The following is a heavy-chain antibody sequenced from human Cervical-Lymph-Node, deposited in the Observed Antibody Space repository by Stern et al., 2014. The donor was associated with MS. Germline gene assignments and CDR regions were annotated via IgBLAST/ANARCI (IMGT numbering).Heavy chain of an antibody. CDR2: INTKSTYI. J-gene: IGHJ4*02. V-gene: IGHV3-21*01. CDR3: ANGSPLHY. CDR1: GFTFSSYT. D-gene: IGHD1-26*01. Sequence: VQLVESGGGLVKPGGSLRLSCAASGFTFSSYTMNWVRQAPGKGLEWVSSINTKSTYIYYADSVKGRFTVSRDNAKNSLYLQMSSLRGDDTAVYYCANGSPLHYWGQGTVVTVSS.